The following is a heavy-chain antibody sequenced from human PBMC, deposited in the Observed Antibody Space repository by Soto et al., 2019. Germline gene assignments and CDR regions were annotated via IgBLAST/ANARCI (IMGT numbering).Heavy chain of an antibody. CDR3: ARGGSESSTWFPWFDP. Sequence: PGGSLRLSCAASGFSFSDYYMSWIRQAPGKGLEWVSYIDSSGSNIFYADSVKGRFTISRDNANNSLYLQLNSLRDEDTAVYYCARGGSESSTWFPWFDPWGQGTLVTVSS. CDR1: GFSFSDYY. V-gene: IGHV3-11*01. D-gene: IGHD6-13*01. CDR2: IDSSGSNI. J-gene: IGHJ5*02.